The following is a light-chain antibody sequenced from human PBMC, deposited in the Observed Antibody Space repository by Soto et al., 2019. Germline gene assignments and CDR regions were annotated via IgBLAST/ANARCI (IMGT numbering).Light chain of an antibody. CDR3: QQFDDWPLT. CDR2: GAS. V-gene: IGKV3-15*01. CDR1: RSIGSN. J-gene: IGKJ4*01. Sequence: EIVMKQSPATLSVSPGESATLSCRASRSIGSNLAWYQQKPGQPPRLLMYGASTRATGVPARFSGSGSGTEFTLTISSLQSEDFEIYYCQQFDDWPLTVGGGNKADIK.